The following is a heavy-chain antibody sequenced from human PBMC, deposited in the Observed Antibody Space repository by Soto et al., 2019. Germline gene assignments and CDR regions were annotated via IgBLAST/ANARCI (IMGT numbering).Heavy chain of an antibody. Sequence: SETLSLTCTVSGASITSDDYYWTWIRQPPGKALEWIGYLYYSGTTFYNPSLDSRLTISADTSKNEFSLRLNSVTAADTAVYHCVSQYCPDGVCYLPVGWFDPWGQGILVTVSS. CDR2: LYYSGTT. D-gene: IGHD2-8*01. CDR1: GASITSDDYY. V-gene: IGHV4-30-4*01. J-gene: IGHJ5*02. CDR3: VSQYCPDGVCYLPVGWFDP.